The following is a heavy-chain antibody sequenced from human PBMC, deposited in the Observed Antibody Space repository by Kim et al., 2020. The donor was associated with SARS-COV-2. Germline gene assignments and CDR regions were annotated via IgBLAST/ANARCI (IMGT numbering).Heavy chain of an antibody. CDR1: GGTFSSYA. CDR2: IIPIFGTA. D-gene: IGHD3-22*01. CDR3: ARINRPRVTMIVVGYDAFDI. J-gene: IGHJ3*02. V-gene: IGHV1-69*13. Sequence: SVKVSCKASGGTFSSYAISWVRQAPGQGLEWMGGIIPIFGTANYAQKFQGRVTITADESTSTAYMELSSLRSEDTAVYYCARINRPRVTMIVVGYDAFDIWGQGTMVTVSS.